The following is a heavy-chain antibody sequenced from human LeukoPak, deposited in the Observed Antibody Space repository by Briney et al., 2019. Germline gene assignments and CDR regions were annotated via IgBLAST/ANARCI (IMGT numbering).Heavy chain of an antibody. D-gene: IGHD3-16*01. J-gene: IGHJ4*02. CDR3: ARDWGIDY. CDR2: ISYDGSNK. V-gene: IGHV3-30-3*01. CDR1: GFTFSSYA. Sequence: GTSLRLSCAASGFTFSSYAMHWVRQAPGKGLEWVAVISYDGSNKYYADSVKGRFTISRDNSKNTLYLQMNSLRAEDTAVYYCARDWGIDYWGQGTLVTVSS.